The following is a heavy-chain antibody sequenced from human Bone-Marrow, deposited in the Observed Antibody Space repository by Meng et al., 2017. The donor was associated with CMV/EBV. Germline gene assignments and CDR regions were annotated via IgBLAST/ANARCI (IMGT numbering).Heavy chain of an antibody. V-gene: IGHV3-74*01. J-gene: IGHJ3*02. CDR1: GFTFSSYW. D-gene: IGHD3-3*01. Sequence: GGSLRLSCAASGFTFSSYWMHWVRQAPGKGLVWVSRINSDGSSTSYADSVKGRFTISRDNAKNTLYLQMNSLRAEDTAVYYCAELTIFGVATDNKENAFDIWGQGTMVTVS. CDR3: AELTIFGVATDNKENAFDI. CDR2: INSDGSST.